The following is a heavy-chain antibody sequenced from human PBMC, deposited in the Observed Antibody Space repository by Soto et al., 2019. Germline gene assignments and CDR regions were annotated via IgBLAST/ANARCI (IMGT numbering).Heavy chain of an antibody. CDR1: GFTFSIYG. D-gene: IGHD1-26*01. CDR3: AKDGVGATLRPSIIQH. V-gene: IGHV3-30*18. Sequence: QPGGSLRLSCAASGFTFSIYGMYWVRQAPGKGLEWVAVISYDGSNKYYADSVKGRFTISRDNSKNTLSLQMNSLRGDDTAVYYCAKDGVGATLRPSIIQHWGQGTLVTVSS. CDR2: ISYDGSNK. J-gene: IGHJ1*01.